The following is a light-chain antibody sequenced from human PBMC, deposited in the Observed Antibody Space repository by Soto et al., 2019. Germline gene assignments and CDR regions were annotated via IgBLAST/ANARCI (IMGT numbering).Light chain of an antibody. J-gene: IGKJ4*01. CDR3: QQYNSFSRLS. V-gene: IGKV1-5*03. CDR1: QTMSSW. CDR2: RAS. Sequence: DIQMTQSPSTLSASVGDRVTITCRASQTMSSWLAWYQQKPGKAPKLLIYRASTLNNGGPSRFSGSGSGTEFALTISSLQPDDFATYYCQQYNSFSRLSFGGGTKVEIK.